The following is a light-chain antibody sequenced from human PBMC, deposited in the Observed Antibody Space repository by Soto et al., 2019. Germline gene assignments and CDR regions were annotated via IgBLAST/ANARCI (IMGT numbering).Light chain of an antibody. J-gene: IGKJ2*01. CDR3: QQYGSSPSYT. V-gene: IGKV3-20*01. CDR2: GAS. CDR1: QSVSSSY. Sequence: EIVLTQSPGTLSLSPGERATLSCRASQSVSSSYLAWYQQKPGQAPRLLIYGASSRATSIPDRFSGGGAGTDFTLTISSLEPEDFAVYYCQQYGSSPSYTFGQGTKLEIK.